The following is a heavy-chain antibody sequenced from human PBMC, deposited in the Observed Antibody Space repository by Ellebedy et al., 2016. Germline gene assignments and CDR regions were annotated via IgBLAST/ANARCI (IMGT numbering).Heavy chain of an antibody. V-gene: IGHV4-34*01. CDR3: ARVVPAYMDV. Sequence: SETLSLXCAVYGGSFSGYYWSWIRQPPGKGLEWIGEINHSGSTNYNPSLKSRVTISVDTSKNQFSLKLSSVTAADTAVYYCARVVPAYMDVWGKGTTVTVSS. CDR1: GGSFSGYY. D-gene: IGHD2-2*01. CDR2: INHSGST. J-gene: IGHJ6*03.